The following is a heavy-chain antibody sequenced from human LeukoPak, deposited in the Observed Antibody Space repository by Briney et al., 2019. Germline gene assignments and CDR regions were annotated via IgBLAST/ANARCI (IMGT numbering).Heavy chain of an antibody. CDR2: ISASGGST. V-gene: IGHV3-23*01. D-gene: IGHD6-13*01. Sequence: GGSLRLSCAASGFSFSGYTMNWVRQAPGKGLEWVSTISASGGSTYYSDYVKGRFTISRDNSKNTLYLQMNSLRVEDTAVYYCAKDWPSEWQQLPDYDAVDIWGQGIMVTVSS. CDR3: AKDWPSEWQQLPDYDAVDI. CDR1: GFSFSGYT. J-gene: IGHJ3*02.